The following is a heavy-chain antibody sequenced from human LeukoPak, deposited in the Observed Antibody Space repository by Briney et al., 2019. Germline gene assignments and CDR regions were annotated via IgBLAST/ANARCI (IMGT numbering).Heavy chain of an antibody. CDR1: GYTFTGYY. J-gene: IGHJ6*03. CDR3: ARDIVNHYYYYMDV. CDR2: INPNSGGT. Sequence: ASVKVSCKASGYTFTGYYMLWVRQAPGQGLEWMGWINPNSGGTNYAQKFQGRVTMTRDTSISTAYMELSRLRSDDTAVYYCARDIVNHYYYYMDVWGKGTTVTVSS. V-gene: IGHV1-2*02. D-gene: IGHD1-26*01.